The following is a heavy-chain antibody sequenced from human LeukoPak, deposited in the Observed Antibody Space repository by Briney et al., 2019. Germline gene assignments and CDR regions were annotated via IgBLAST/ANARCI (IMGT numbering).Heavy chain of an antibody. J-gene: IGHJ4*02. V-gene: IGHV3-23*01. CDR2: ISHSGSSI. CDR3: AMALDY. CDR1: GFTFSNYL. Sequence: GGSLRLSCVASGFTFSNYLMNWVRQAPGKGLEGVSGISHSGSSIYYADSVKGRFTISRDNSKNTLYPQMDRLRVEDTAVYYCAMALDYWGQGTLVTVSS.